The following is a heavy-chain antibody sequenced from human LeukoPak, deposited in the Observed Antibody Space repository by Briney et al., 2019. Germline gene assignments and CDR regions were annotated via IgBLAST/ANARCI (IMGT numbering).Heavy chain of an antibody. CDR1: GFTFSDYY. Sequence: GGSLRLSCAASGFTFSDYYMSWIRQAPGKGLEWASYISSSGSTIYYADSVKGRFTISRDNAKNSLYLQMNSLRAEDTAVYYCARRDCSGGSCYFDYWGQGTLVTVSS. D-gene: IGHD2-15*01. CDR2: ISSSGSTI. V-gene: IGHV3-11*01. CDR3: ARRDCSGGSCYFDY. J-gene: IGHJ4*02.